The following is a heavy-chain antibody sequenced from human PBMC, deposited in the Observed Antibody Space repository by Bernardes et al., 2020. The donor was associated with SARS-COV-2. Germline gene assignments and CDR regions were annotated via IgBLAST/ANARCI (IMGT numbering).Heavy chain of an antibody. D-gene: IGHD5-18*01. V-gene: IGHV3-48*02. Sequence: GGSLRLSCAASGFTFSSFSMNWVRQAPGKGLEWVSYIRGTIGIIYYADSVKGRFTISRDNAKNSLYLQMNSLRDEDTAVYYCARARGYTSCPPNWFDPWGQGTMVTVSS. CDR2: IRGTIGII. CDR1: GFTFSSFS. J-gene: IGHJ5*02. CDR3: ARARGYTSCPPNWFDP.